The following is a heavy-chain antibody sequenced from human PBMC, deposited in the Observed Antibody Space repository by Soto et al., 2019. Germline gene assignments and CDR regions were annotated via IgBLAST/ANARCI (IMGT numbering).Heavy chain of an antibody. D-gene: IGHD2-2*01. CDR2: IYHSGST. V-gene: IGHV4-4*02. Sequence: LSLTCAVSGGSISSSNWWSWVRQPPGKGLEWIGEIYHSGSTNYNPSLKSRVTISVDKSKNQFSLKLSSVTAADTAVYYCARAKSLYVVSAAIYSNARGMDVWGQGTTVTVSS. CDR1: GGSISSSNW. J-gene: IGHJ6*02. CDR3: ARAKSLYVVSAAIYSNARGMDV.